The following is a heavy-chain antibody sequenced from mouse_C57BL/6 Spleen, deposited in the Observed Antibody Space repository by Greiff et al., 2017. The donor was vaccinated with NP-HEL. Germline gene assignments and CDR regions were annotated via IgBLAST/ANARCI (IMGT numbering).Heavy chain of an antibody. V-gene: IGHV10-1*01. CDR1: GFSFNTYA. J-gene: IGHJ1*03. Sequence: EVQLQESGGGLVQPKGSLKLSCAASGFSFNTYAMNWVRQAPGKGLEWVARIRSKSNNYATYYADSVKDRFTISRDDSESMLYLQMNNLKTEDTAMYYCVRGPSLVSHWYFDVWGTGTTVTVSS. CDR2: IRSKSNNYAT. D-gene: IGHD2-12*01. CDR3: VRGPSLVSHWYFDV.